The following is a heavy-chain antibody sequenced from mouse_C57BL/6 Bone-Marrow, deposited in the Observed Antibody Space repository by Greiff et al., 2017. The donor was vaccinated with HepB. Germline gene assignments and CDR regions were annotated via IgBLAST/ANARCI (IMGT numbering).Heavy chain of an antibody. CDR3: AGSSLDY. Sequence: QVHVKQSGAELVKPGASVKLSCKASGYTFTSYWMHWVKQRPGQGLEWIGMIHPNSGSTNYNEKFKIKATLTVDKSSSTAYMQLSSLTSEDSAVYYCAGSSLDYWGQGTTLTVSS. CDR2: IHPNSGST. D-gene: IGHD1-1*01. CDR1: GYTFTSYW. J-gene: IGHJ2*01. V-gene: IGHV1-64*01.